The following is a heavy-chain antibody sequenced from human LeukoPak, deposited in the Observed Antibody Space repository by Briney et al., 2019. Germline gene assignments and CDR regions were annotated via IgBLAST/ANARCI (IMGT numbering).Heavy chain of an antibody. J-gene: IGHJ4*02. V-gene: IGHV1-2*02. CDR2: INPNTGDT. Sequence: ASVKVSCKASGYTFTGYYMHWVRQAPGQGLEWMGWINPNTGDTNYAQKLQGRVTMTRDTSITTVYMEISRLTSDDTALFYCAVAPGDYWAQGTLVTVSS. CDR1: GYTFTGYY. D-gene: IGHD2-21*01. CDR3: AVAPGDY.